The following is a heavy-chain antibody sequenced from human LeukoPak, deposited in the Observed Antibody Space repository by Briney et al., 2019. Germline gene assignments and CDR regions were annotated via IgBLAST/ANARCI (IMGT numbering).Heavy chain of an antibody. D-gene: IGHD3-9*01. Sequence: GGSLRLSCAASGFTFSSYAMHWVRQAPGKGLEWVAVFSYDGGNKYYADSVKGRFTISRDNSKNTLYLQMNSLRPEDTAIYYCARDREGLLTGLDYWGQGTLVTVSS. CDR2: FSYDGGNK. J-gene: IGHJ4*02. CDR3: ARDREGLLTGLDY. CDR1: GFTFSSYA. V-gene: IGHV3-30*04.